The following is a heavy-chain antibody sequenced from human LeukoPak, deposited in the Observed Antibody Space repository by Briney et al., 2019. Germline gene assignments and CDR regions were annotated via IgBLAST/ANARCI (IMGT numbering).Heavy chain of an antibody. V-gene: IGHV4-4*07. CDR2: MYSSGST. CDR3: ARWSSGDYYYVDY. CDR1: GGSISSYS. D-gene: IGHD3-22*01. Sequence: SETLSLTCTDSGGSISSYSWSWIRQPAGKGLEWIGRMYSSGSTKYNPSLKSRVTMSVDTSKNQISLKLTSVTAADTAIYYCARWSSGDYYYVDYWGQGTLVTVSS. J-gene: IGHJ4*02.